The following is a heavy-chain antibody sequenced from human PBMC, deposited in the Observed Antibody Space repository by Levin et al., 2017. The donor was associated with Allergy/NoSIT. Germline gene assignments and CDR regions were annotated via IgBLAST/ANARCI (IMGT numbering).Heavy chain of an antibody. V-gene: IGHV3-13*01. J-gene: IGHJ5*02. CDR3: ARALGSGIPLGEYFHP. CDR2: IGIAGDT. Sequence: GESLKISCAASGFTFSSYDMHWVRQTAGKSLEWVSAIGIAGDTHYSGSVRGRFAISRENAKNSLYLEMNSLRDGDTAIYYCARALGSGIPLGEYFHPWGQGALVTVSS. CDR1: GFTFSSYD. D-gene: IGHD3-10*01.